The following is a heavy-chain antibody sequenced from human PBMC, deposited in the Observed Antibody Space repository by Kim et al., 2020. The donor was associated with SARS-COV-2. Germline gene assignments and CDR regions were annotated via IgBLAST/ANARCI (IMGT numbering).Heavy chain of an antibody. Sequence: GGSLRLSCAASGFTFSSYAMSWVRQAPGKGLEWVSAISGSGGSTYYADSVKGRFTISRDNSKNTLYLQMNSLRAEDTAVYYCAKALPVAARPETYYYDSSGYPYYYYGMDVWGQGTTVTVSS. V-gene: IGHV3-23*01. CDR1: GFTFSSYA. D-gene: IGHD3-22*01. J-gene: IGHJ6*02. CDR2: ISGSGGST. CDR3: AKALPVAARPETYYYDSSGYPYYYYGMDV.